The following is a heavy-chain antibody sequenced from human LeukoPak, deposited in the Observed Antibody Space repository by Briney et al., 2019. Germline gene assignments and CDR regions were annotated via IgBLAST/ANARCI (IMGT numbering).Heavy chain of an antibody. V-gene: IGHV3-23*01. D-gene: IGHD2-15*01. J-gene: IGHJ4*02. CDR3: AKAPVTTCSGAYCYPFDY. CDR1: GFTFSSYE. CDR2: ISVSGNT. Sequence: QAGGSLRLSCAASGFTFSSYEMNWVRQAPGKGLEWVSAISVSGNTYHADSVKGRFTISRDSSKNTLYLQMNSLRAEDAAVYYCAKAPVTTCSGAYCYPFDYWGQGTLVTVSS.